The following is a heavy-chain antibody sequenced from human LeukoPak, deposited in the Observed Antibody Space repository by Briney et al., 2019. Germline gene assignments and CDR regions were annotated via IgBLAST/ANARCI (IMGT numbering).Heavy chain of an antibody. V-gene: IGHV3-21*01. D-gene: IGHD2-2*01. CDR1: GFTFSSYS. Sequence: GGSLRLSCAASGFTFSSYSMNWVRQAPGKGLEWVSSISSSSSYIYYADSVKGRFTISRDNAKNSLYLQMNSLRAEDTAVYYCARVVGYRLLPHDAFDIWGQGTMVTVSS. CDR2: ISSSSSYI. J-gene: IGHJ3*02. CDR3: ARVVGYRLLPHDAFDI.